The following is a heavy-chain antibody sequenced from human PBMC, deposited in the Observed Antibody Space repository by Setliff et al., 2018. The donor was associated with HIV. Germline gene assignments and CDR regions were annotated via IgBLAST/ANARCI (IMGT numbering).Heavy chain of an antibody. Sequence: LSETLSLTCTVSGGSISSGSYYWSWIRQPAGKGLEWFGHVYTDGSTYYNASLKSRVTISVDTSKNQFSLKLSSVTAADTAIYYCARLTIAVAGTSYFDSWGQGTLVTVSS. CDR1: GGSISSGSYY. V-gene: IGHV4-61*09. CDR3: ARLTIAVAGTSYFDS. D-gene: IGHD6-19*01. CDR2: VYTDGST. J-gene: IGHJ4*02.